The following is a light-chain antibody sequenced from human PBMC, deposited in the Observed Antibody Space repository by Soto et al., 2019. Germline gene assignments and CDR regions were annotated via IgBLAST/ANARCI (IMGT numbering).Light chain of an antibody. V-gene: IGKV1-27*01. Sequence: DIQMTQSPSSLSASVEDRITITCRASQDITNYLAWYQQKPGKVPKLLIYGSFTLQRGVPARFSGSGSGTAFTLTISSLQPEDVATYYCQNYYNVPFTFGPGTKVEIK. CDR2: GSF. J-gene: IGKJ3*01. CDR3: QNYYNVPFT. CDR1: QDITNY.